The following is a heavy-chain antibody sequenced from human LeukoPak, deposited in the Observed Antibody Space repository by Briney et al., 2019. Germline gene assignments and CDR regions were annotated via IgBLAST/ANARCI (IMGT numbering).Heavy chain of an antibody. CDR3: ARGVVPAAPGDYYMDV. J-gene: IGHJ6*03. V-gene: IGHV4-39*01. D-gene: IGHD2-2*01. CDR1: GGSISSSSYY. CDR2: IYYSGST. Sequence: SETQSLTCTVSGGSISSSSYYWGWIRQPPGKGLEWIGSIYYSGSTYYNPSLKSRVTISVDTSKNQFSLKLSSVTAADTAVYYCARGVVPAAPGDYYMDVWGKGTTVTVSS.